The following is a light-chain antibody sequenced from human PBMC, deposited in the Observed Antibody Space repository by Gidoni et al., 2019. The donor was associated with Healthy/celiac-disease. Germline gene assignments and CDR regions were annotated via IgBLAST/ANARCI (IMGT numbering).Light chain of an antibody. Sequence: DIVMTQSPATLSVSPGERATLSCRASQSINNNLAWYQQKPGQAPRLLIYGASTRATGIPARFSGSVSGTEFTLTISSLQSEDFAVYYCHQYSNWPPYTFGQGTKLEIK. CDR3: HQYSNWPPYT. V-gene: IGKV3-15*01. CDR2: GAS. J-gene: IGKJ2*01. CDR1: QSINNN.